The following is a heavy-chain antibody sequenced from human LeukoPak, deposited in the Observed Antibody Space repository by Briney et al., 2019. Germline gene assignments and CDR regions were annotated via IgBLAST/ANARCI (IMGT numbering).Heavy chain of an antibody. V-gene: IGHV1-69*04. CDR3: ARNIAIAGSYWYFDV. J-gene: IGHJ2*01. D-gene: IGHD6-13*01. CDR1: GGTFSSYA. CDR2: IIPIFGIA. Sequence: ASVKVSCKASGGTFSSYAISWVRQAPGQGLEWMGRIIPIFGIANYAQKFQGRVTITADKSTSTAYMELSSLRSEDTAVYYCARNIAIAGSYWYFDVWGRGTLVTVSS.